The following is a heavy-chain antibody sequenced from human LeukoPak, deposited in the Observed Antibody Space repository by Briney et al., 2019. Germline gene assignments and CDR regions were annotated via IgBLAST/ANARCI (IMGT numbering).Heavy chain of an antibody. D-gene: IGHD2-8*01. J-gene: IGHJ4*02. CDR3: ARDPGYCTNGVCYRGSFDY. CDR2: ISSSGSTI. CDR1: GFTFSDYY. Sequence: GGSLRLSCAASGFTFSDYYMSWIRQAPGKGLEWVSYISSSGSTIYYADSVKGRFTISRDNAKNSLYLQMNSLRAEDTAVYYCARDPGYCTNGVCYRGSFDYWGQGTLVTVSS. V-gene: IGHV3-11*04.